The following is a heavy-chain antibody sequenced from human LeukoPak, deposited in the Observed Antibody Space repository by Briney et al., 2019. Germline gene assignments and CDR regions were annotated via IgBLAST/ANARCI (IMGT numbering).Heavy chain of an antibody. J-gene: IGHJ5*02. CDR1: GYTFTSYD. CDR3: ARPLPYYYGSGGSWFDP. V-gene: IGHV1-8*01. D-gene: IGHD3-10*01. CDR2: MNPNSGNT. Sequence: ASVKVSCKASGYTFTSYDINWVRQATGQGLEWMGWMNPNSGNTGYAQKFQGRVTMTRNTSISTAYMELSSLRSDDTAVYYCARPLPYYYGSGGSWFDPWGQGTLVTVSS.